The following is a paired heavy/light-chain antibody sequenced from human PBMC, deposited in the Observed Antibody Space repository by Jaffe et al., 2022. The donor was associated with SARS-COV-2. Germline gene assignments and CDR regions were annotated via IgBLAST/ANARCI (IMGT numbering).Light chain of an antibody. J-gene: IGKJ1*01. V-gene: IGKV3-20*01. CDR2: GAS. CDR3: QQYGSSPRT. Sequence: EIVLTQSPGTLSLSPGERATLSCRASQSVSSSYLAWYQQKPGQAPRLLIYGASTRATDIPDRFSGSGSGTDFTLIISRLEPEDFAVYYCQQYGSSPRTFGQGTKVEVK. CDR1: QSVSSSY.
Heavy chain of an antibody. CDR3: ARHFYDSLANYYYGMDV. J-gene: IGHJ6*02. CDR1: GASISGYY. D-gene: IGHD3-22*01. V-gene: IGHV4-59*01. Sequence: QLQLQESGPGLVKPSETLSLTCTVSGASISGYYWSWIRQPPGRGLEWIGHIYYSGSTNYHPSLKSRGTILVDTSKNQFSLKLTSVTAADTAVYYCARHFYDSLANYYYGMDVWGQGTTVTVSS. CDR2: IYYSGST.